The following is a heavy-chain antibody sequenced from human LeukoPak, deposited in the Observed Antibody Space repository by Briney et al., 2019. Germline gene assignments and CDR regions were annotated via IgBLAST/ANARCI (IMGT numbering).Heavy chain of an antibody. J-gene: IGHJ5*02. CDR1: GFRFSDFT. D-gene: IGHD3-16*01. CDR3: GKEGGA. CDR2: ICGRGGST. Sequence: XXSLRLSCAASGFRFSDFTMTWVRQAPGKGPEWVSAICGRGGSTYYADSLGGRFTISRDNSKDMVYLQMNSLKVEDTATYYCGKEGGAWGQGTKVTVSS. V-gene: IGHV3-23*01.